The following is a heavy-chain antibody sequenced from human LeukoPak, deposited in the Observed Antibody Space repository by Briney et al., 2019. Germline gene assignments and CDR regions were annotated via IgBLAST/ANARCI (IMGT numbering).Heavy chain of an antibody. CDR1: GFTFSSYA. CDR3: ARDTQWEPDY. J-gene: IGHJ4*02. V-gene: IGHV3-30*02. Sequence: GGSLRLSCAASGFTFSSYAMSWVRQAPGKGLEWVAFIRYDGSNKYYADSVKGRFTISRDNAKNSLYLQMNSLRAEDTAVYYCARDTQWEPDYWGQGTLVTVSS. D-gene: IGHD1-26*01. CDR2: IRYDGSNK.